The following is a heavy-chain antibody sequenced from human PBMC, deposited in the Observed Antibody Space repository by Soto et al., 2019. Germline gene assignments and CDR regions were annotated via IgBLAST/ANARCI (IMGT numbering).Heavy chain of an antibody. V-gene: IGHV1-8*01. D-gene: IGHD3-10*01. CDR1: GYTFTSYD. CDR3: ARGGFGELLYYPT. Sequence: ASVKVSCKASGYTFTSYDINWVRQATGQGLEWMGWMNPNSGNTGYAQKFQGRVTMTRNTSISTAYMELSSLRSEDTAGYSWARGGFGELLYYPTWGQGTLVTVSS. CDR2: MNPNSGNT. J-gene: IGHJ5*02.